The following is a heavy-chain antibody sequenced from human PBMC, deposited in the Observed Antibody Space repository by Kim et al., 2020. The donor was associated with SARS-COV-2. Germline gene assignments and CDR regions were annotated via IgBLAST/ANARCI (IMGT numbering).Heavy chain of an antibody. CDR2: INTNTGNP. V-gene: IGHV7-4-1*02. Sequence: ASVKVSCKASGYTFTSYAMNWVRQAPGQGLEWMGWINTNTGNPTYAQGFTGRFVFSLDTSVSTAYLQISSLKAEDTAVYYCARFPRYRGDILTGYYLNYYCYGMDVWGQGTTVTVSS. J-gene: IGHJ6*02. D-gene: IGHD3-9*01. CDR1: GYTFTSYA. CDR3: ARFPRYRGDILTGYYLNYYCYGMDV.